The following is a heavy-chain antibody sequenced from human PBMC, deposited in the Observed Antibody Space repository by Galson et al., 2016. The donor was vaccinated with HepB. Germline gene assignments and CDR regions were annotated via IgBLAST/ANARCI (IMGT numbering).Heavy chain of an antibody. CDR1: AGSISSGDYY. Sequence: TLSLTCTVSAGSISSGDYYWSWIRQPPGKGLEWVGYIYYSGISCYMASLKSRATMSVDTSNNQFSLKLTSVTAADTAVYYCARFYYGDYGRFDPWGQGILVTVSA. CDR3: ARFYYGDYGRFDP. J-gene: IGHJ5*02. D-gene: IGHD4-17*01. V-gene: IGHV4-30-4*01. CDR2: IYYSGIS.